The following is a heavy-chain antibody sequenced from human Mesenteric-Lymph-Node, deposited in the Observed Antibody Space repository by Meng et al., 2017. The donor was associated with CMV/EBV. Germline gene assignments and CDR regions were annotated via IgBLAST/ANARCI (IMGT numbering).Heavy chain of an antibody. Sequence: GSLRLSCTVSGGSVSSGSYYWSWIRQPPGKGLEWIGYIYYSGSTNYNPSLQSRVTISVDTSKNQFSLKLSSVTAADTAVYYCARDYYDFWSGYPYYFDYWGQGTLVTVSS. D-gene: IGHD3-3*01. V-gene: IGHV4-61*01. CDR3: ARDYYDFWSGYPYYFDY. J-gene: IGHJ4*02. CDR1: GGSVSSGSYY. CDR2: IYYSGST.